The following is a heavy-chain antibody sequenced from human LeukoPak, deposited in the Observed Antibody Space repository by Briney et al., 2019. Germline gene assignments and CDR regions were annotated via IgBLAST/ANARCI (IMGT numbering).Heavy chain of an antibody. CDR2: IYHSGST. CDR1: GGSISSGGYY. CDR3: AGVGIAAVRDPWYFDL. Sequence: SQTLSLTCTVSGGSISSGGYYWSWIRQPPGKGLEWIGYIYHSGSTYYNPSLKSRVTISVDTSKNQFSLKLSSVTAADTAVYYWAGVGIAAVRDPWYFDLWGRGTLFTVSS. D-gene: IGHD6-13*01. J-gene: IGHJ2*01. V-gene: IGHV4-30-2*02.